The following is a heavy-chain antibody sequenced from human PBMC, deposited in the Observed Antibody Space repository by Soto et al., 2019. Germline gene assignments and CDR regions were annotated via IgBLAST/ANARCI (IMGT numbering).Heavy chain of an antibody. Sequence: ASETLSLTCTVSGGSVSSGSYYWSWIRQPPGKGLEWIGYIYYSGRTNYNPSLKSRVTISVDTSKNQFSLKLRSVTAADTAVYYCARDLSMDVWGQGTTVTVSS. CDR1: GGSVSSGSYY. CDR2: IYYSGRT. CDR3: ARDLSMDV. V-gene: IGHV4-61*01. J-gene: IGHJ6*02.